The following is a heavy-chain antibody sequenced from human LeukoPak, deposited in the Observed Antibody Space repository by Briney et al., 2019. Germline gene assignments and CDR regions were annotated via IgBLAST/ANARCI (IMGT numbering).Heavy chain of an antibody. J-gene: IGHJ4*02. CDR1: GGSISSYY. Sequence: PSETLSLTCTVSGGSISSYYWSWIRQPPGKGLEWIGEINHSGSTNYNPSLKSRVTISVDTSKNQFSLKLSSVTAADTAVYYCARGPRYSSSWYTYIVYYFDYWGQGTLVTVSS. V-gene: IGHV4-34*01. D-gene: IGHD6-13*01. CDR3: ARGPRYSSSWYTYIVYYFDY. CDR2: INHSGST.